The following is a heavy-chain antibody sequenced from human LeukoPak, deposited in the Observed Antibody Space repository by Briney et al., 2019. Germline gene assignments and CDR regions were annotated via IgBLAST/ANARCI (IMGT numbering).Heavy chain of an antibody. CDR3: ARLDSLRYFDWLLYSAPVDY. D-gene: IGHD3-9*01. CDR1: GFTFSSYA. V-gene: IGHV3-30-3*01. Sequence: PGRSLRLSCAASGFTFSSYAMHWVRQAPGKGLEWVAVISYDGSNKYYADSVKGRFTISRYNSKNTLYLQMNSLRAEDTAVYYCARLDSLRYFDWLLYSAPVDYWGQGTLVTVSS. J-gene: IGHJ4*02. CDR2: ISYDGSNK.